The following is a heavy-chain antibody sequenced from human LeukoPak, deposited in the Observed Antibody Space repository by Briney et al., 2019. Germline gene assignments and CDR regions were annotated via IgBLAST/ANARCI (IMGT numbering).Heavy chain of an antibody. CDR1: GGSISSYY. CDR3: ARTYSSSSNDY. V-gene: IGHV4-59*01. J-gene: IGHJ4*02. Sequence: SETLSLTCTVSGGSISSYYWSWVRQPPGKGLEWIGYIYYSGSTNYNPSLKSRVTISVETSKNRFSLKLSSVTAADPAVYYCARTYSSSSNDYWGQGTLVTVSS. CDR2: IYYSGST. D-gene: IGHD6-6*01.